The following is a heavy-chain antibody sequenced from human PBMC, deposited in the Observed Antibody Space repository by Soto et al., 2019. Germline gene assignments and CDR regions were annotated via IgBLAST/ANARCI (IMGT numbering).Heavy chain of an antibody. CDR3: ASTRLHLGELSFSLDY. Sequence: PSETLSLTCIVSGGSLSSYYWSWIRQPPGKGLEWIGYIYYSGSTNYNPSLKSRVTISVDTSKNQFSLKLSSVTAADTAVYYCASTRLHLGELSFSLDYWGQGTLVTVSS. CDR2: IYYSGST. D-gene: IGHD3-16*02. J-gene: IGHJ4*02. V-gene: IGHV4-59*01. CDR1: GGSLSSYY.